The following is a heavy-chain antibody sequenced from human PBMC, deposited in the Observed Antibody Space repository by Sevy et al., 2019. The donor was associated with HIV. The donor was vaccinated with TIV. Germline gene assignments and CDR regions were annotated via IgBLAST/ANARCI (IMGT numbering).Heavy chain of an antibody. Sequence: GGSLRLSCAASGFTFSRFWMTWVRQAPGKGLEWVANIKQDGCEKYYVDSVKGRFSISRDNAKNSLSLQMNSLGAEDTAVYYCARVSEWELGYYFDYWGQGTLVTVSS. CDR2: IKQDGCEK. J-gene: IGHJ4*02. D-gene: IGHD1-26*01. CDR3: ARVSEWELGYYFDY. CDR1: GFTFSRFW. V-gene: IGHV3-7*01.